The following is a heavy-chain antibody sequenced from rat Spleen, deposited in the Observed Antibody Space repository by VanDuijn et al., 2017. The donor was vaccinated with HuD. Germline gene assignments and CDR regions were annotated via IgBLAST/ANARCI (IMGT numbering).Heavy chain of an antibody. D-gene: IGHD1-10*01. J-gene: IGHJ3*01. CDR3: TREGYNNWGAFAY. V-gene: IGHV2-43*01. CDR2: IWTGGST. Sequence: QVQLKESGPGLVQPSQTLSLTCTVSGFSLTSYHVSWVRQPPGKGLEWMGVIWTGGSTAYNSLLKSRLSITRDISESQVFLKRNSLQTEDTAIYFCTREGYNNWGAFAYWGQGTLVTVSS. CDR1: GFSLTSYH.